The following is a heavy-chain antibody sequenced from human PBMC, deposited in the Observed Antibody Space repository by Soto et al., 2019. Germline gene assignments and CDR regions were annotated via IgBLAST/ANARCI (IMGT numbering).Heavy chain of an antibody. Sequence: QVHLQESGPGLVKPSGTLSLTCAVSGGSITTNWWSCVRQPPGKGLEWIGEIYHSGTTNYNPSLRGRGTISVDKSNHQFSLNLNSVTAADSAIYYCARHIAVPRTRGFDYWGQGNLVTVSS. CDR3: ARHIAVPRTRGFDY. J-gene: IGHJ4*02. V-gene: IGHV4-4*02. D-gene: IGHD6-19*01. CDR1: GGSITTNW. CDR2: IYHSGTT.